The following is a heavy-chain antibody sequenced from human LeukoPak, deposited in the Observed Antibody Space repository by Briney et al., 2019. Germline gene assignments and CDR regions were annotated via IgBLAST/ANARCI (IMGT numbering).Heavy chain of an antibody. CDR1: GGSISSGDYY. Sequence: PSETLSLTCTVSGGSISSGDYYWSWIRQPPGKGLEYIGYIYYSGSTYYNPSLKSRVTISVDMSKNQFSLKLTFVTAADTAVYYCARRRTGDYFDYWGQGTLVTVSS. D-gene: IGHD7-27*01. CDR3: ARRRTGDYFDY. V-gene: IGHV4-30-4*01. J-gene: IGHJ4*02. CDR2: IYYSGST.